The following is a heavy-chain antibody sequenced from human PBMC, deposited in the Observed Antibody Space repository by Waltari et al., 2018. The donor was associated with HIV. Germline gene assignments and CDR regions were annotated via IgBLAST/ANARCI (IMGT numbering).Heavy chain of an antibody. CDR2: TRNKANFYIT. D-gene: IGHD3-22*01. CDR1: GFTFSDYY. Sequence: EVQLVDSGGGLVQPGGSLRLSCAASGFTFSDYYMDWVRQAPGKGLNWFGRTRNKANFYITEYAASVKGRFTISRDDSNNSLYLQMNSLKTEDTAVYYCVRDSSGYYGYFDLWGRGTLVTVSS. J-gene: IGHJ2*01. V-gene: IGHV3-72*01. CDR3: VRDSSGYYGYFDL.